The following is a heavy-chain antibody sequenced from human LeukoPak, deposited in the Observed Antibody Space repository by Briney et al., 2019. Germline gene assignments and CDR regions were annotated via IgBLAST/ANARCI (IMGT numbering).Heavy chain of an antibody. D-gene: IGHD6-19*01. Sequence: PGGSLRLSCAASGFTVSSNYMSWVRQAPGKGLDWVAVIVEDGTNQYYADSVKGRFTISRDNSKNTLFLQMNSLRSEDTAMYYCARVQGGGYRTADYWGQGTLVTVSS. CDR1: GFTVSSNY. CDR2: IVEDGTNQ. J-gene: IGHJ4*02. CDR3: ARVQGGGYRTADY. V-gene: IGHV3-30*03.